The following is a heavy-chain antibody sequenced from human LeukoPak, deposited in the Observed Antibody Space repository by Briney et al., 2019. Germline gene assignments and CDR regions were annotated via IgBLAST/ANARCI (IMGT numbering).Heavy chain of an antibody. CDR1: GYTFTSYD. CDR3: ERGGGYYDSSGYYDFDY. V-gene: IGHV1-8*01. D-gene: IGHD3-22*01. CDR2: MNPNSGNT. J-gene: IGHJ4*02. Sequence: GASVKVSCKASGYTFTSYDINWVRQATGQGLEWMGWMNPNSGNTGYAQKFQGRVTMTRNTSISTAYMELSSLRSEDTAVYYCERGGGYYDSSGYYDFDYWGQGTLVTVSS.